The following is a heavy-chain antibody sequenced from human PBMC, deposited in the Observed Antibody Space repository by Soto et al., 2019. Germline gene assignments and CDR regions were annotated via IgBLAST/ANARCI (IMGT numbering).Heavy chain of an antibody. D-gene: IGHD3-10*01. J-gene: IGHJ4*02. CDR1: GFTFSSYG. CDR3: ARGSGVRFEFDY. V-gene: IGHV3-33*01. Sequence: QVQLVESGGGVVQPGRSLRLSCAASGFTFSSYGMHWVRQAPGKGLEWVAVIWYDGSNKHYADSVKGRFTISRDNSKNTLYLQMNSLRAEDTAVYYCARGSGVRFEFDYWGQGTLVTVSS. CDR2: IWYDGSNK.